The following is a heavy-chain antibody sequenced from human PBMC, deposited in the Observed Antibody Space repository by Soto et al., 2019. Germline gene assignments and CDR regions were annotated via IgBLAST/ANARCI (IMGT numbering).Heavy chain of an antibody. CDR2: MNPNSGNT. CDR3: ARVGIVVVPAARGVDWFVP. Sequence: QVQLVQSGAEVKKPGASVKVSCKASGYTFTSYDINWVRQATGQGLEWMGWMNPNSGNTGYAQKFQGRVTMTRNTSISTAYMELSSLRSEDTAVYYCARVGIVVVPAARGVDWFVPWGQGTLVTVSS. V-gene: IGHV1-8*01. J-gene: IGHJ5*02. D-gene: IGHD2-2*01. CDR1: GYTFTSYD.